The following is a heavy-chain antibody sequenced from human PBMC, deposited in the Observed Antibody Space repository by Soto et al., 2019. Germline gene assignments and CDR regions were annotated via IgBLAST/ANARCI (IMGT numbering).Heavy chain of an antibody. CDR3: GKNPAGFDSSGYFSAFDI. V-gene: IGHV3-23*01. CDR2: ISRRGDTT. CDR1: GFTFTTYA. D-gene: IGHD3-22*01. Sequence: GGSLRLSCAASGFTFTTYAMSWVRQAPGKGLEWVSVISRRGDTTYYADSVKGRFTISRDNSKSTLYLQMNSLRAEDTAVYYCGKNPAGFDSSGYFSAFDIWGQGTMVTVSS. J-gene: IGHJ3*02.